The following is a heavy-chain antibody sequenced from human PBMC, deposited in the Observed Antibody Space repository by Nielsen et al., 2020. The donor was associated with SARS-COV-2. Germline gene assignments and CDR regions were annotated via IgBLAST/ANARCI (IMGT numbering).Heavy chain of an antibody. CDR1: GYTFTSYA. V-gene: IGHV1-3*01. D-gene: IGHD2-2*02. Sequence: ASVKVSCKASGYTFTSYAMHWVSQAPGQRLEWMGWINAGNGNTKYSQKFQGRVTITRDTSASTAYMELSSLRSEDTAVYYCARGLPAAIIRHLVPLDYWGQGTLVTVSS. J-gene: IGHJ4*02. CDR2: INAGNGNT. CDR3: ARGLPAAIIRHLVPLDY.